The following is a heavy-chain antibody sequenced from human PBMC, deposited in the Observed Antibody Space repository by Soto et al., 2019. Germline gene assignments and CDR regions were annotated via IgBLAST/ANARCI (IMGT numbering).Heavy chain of an antibody. J-gene: IGHJ5*02. CDR2: IYYSGST. D-gene: IGHD2-2*01. V-gene: IGHV4-59*01. Sequence: QVQLQESGPGLVKPSETLSLTCTVSGGSISSYYWSWIRQPPGKGLEWIGYIYYSGSTNYNPSLKGRATISLDTSKNQFSLKLSSVTAADTAVYYCASQGPASILNTWFDPWGQGTLVTVSS. CDR3: ASQGPASILNTWFDP. CDR1: GGSISSYY.